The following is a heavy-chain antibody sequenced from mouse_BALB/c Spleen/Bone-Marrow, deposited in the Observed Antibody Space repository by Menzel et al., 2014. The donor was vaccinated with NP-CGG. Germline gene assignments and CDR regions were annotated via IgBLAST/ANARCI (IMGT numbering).Heavy chain of an antibody. CDR3: ARNYGSSYPFAY. D-gene: IGHD1-1*01. CDR2: VNPNNGGT. Sequence: DVQLQESGPDLVKPGASVKISCKASGYSFTGYYMHWVKQSHGKSLEWIGRVNPNNGGTSYNQKFKGKAILTVDKSSSTACMELRSLTSEDSAVYYCARNYGSSYPFAYWGQGTLVTVSA. V-gene: IGHV1-26*01. J-gene: IGHJ3*01. CDR1: GYSFTGYY.